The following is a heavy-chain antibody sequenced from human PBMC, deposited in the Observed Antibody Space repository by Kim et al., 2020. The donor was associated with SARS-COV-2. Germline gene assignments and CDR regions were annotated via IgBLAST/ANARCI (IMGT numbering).Heavy chain of an antibody. CDR2: IWYDGSNK. CDR3: ARYSPSYGMDV. CDR1: GFTFSSYG. J-gene: IGHJ6*02. Sequence: GGSLRLSCAASGFTFSSYGMHWVRQAPGKGLEWVAVIWYDGSNKYYADSVKGRFTISRDNSKNTLYLQMNSLRAEDTAVYYCARYSPSYGMDVWGQGTTVTVSS. D-gene: IGHD6-13*01. V-gene: IGHV3-33*01.